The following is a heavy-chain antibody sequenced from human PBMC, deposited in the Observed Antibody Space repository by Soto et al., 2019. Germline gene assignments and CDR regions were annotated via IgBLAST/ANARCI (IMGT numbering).Heavy chain of an antibody. CDR1: GYTFTGYY. D-gene: IGHD5-12*01. V-gene: IGHV1-2*02. Sequence: ASVKVSCKASGYTFTGYYMHWVRQAPGQGLEWMGWINPKSGGTDYAQKFQGRVTMTRDTSSRSAYMELSSLRSDETAVYYCAKANSGEDDDFDNWGQGTQVTFSS. CDR3: AKANSGEDDDFDN. CDR2: INPKSGGT. J-gene: IGHJ4*02.